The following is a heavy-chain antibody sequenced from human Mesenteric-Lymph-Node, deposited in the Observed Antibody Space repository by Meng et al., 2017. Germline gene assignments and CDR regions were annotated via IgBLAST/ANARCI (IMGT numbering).Heavy chain of an antibody. CDR1: GVSISSNIR. V-gene: IGHV4-4*02. CDR3: ARADKVRFDY. Sequence: QVPLQESGPGLVKPSGTLSLTCGVSGVSISSNIRWTWVRQPPGKGLEWIGDIDDSGSTNYNPSLNSRISISLDKSKNHFSLKVNSVTAADTAVYYCARADKVRFDYWGQGTLVTVSS. J-gene: IGHJ4*02. CDR2: IDDSGST.